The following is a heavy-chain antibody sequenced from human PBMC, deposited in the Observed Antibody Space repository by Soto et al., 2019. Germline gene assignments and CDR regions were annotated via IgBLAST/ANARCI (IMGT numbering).Heavy chain of an antibody. CDR2: IFYSGST. J-gene: IGHJ4*02. D-gene: IGHD6-19*01. CDR1: GDSISSSNYF. CDR3: ARRYGWLYFHY. V-gene: IGHV4-39*01. Sequence: QLQLQESGPGLVKPWETLSLTCTVSGDSISSSNYFWGWIRQPPGKGLEWIGTIFYSGSTYYNPSLKSRVTIAVDTSKNQFSLRLISVTAADTALYYCARRYGWLYFHYWGQGSLVTVSS.